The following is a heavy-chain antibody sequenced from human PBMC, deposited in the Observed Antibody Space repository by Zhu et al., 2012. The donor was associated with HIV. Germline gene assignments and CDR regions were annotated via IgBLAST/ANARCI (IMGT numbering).Heavy chain of an antibody. V-gene: IGHV4-4*09. J-gene: IGHJ1*01. CDR2: IYTTGTT. D-gene: IGHD3-16*01. CDR1: GGSINNYY. Sequence: QVQLQESGPGLVKPSETLSLTCSVSGGSINNYYWSWIRQPPGKPLEWIGYIYTTGTTNYNPSLKSRVTMSLDTSKNRFSLKLSSVTAADTAVYYCARGGGFEGYFQHWGQGTLVTVSS. CDR3: ARGGGFEGYFQH.